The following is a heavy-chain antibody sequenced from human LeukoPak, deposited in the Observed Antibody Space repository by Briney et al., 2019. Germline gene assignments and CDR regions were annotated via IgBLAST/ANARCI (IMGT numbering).Heavy chain of an antibody. J-gene: IGHJ4*02. D-gene: IGHD3-9*01. Sequence: SDPLPLTCTVSFGFINNSSYYCRWTRQPPRKGLQRIGANYYSGSTYFDPSLKSRVTMSVGTSKNQFSRTLSSVTATDTAVYFCARQYYDILTGYPYYFDYWGQGTLVTVSS. CDR1: FGFINNSSYY. CDR3: ARQYYDILTGYPYYFDY. V-gene: IGHV4-39*01. CDR2: NYYSGST.